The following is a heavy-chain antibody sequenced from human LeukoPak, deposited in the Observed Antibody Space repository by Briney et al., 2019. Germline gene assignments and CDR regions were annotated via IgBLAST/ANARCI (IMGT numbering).Heavy chain of an antibody. CDR2: INPNSGGT. V-gene: IGHV1-2*02. CDR1: GYTFTSYG. J-gene: IGHJ4*02. D-gene: IGHD2-15*01. CDR3: ARGFPKTTYCSGGSCYLDY. Sequence: GASVKVSCKASGYTFTSYGISWVRQAPGQGLEWMGWINPNSGGTNYAQKFQGRVTMTRDTSISTAYMELSRLRSDDTAVYYCARGFPKTTYCSGGSCYLDYWGQGTLVTVSS.